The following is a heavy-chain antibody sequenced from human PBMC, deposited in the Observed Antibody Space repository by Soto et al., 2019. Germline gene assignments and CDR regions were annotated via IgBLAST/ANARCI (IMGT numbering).Heavy chain of an antibody. CDR1: GYTFTSYA. V-gene: IGHV1-3*01. CDR3: AGSIGLLRSTTLFDY. Sequence: QVQLVQSGAEVKKPGASVKVSSKDSGYTFTSYAMHWVRQPPGQRLAWMGWINAGNGNTKYSRKFQDRVTITRDTSASTAYMEMSSLRSEDTAVYYCAGSIGLLRSTTLFDYWGQGTLVTVSS. D-gene: IGHD5-12*01. CDR2: INAGNGNT. J-gene: IGHJ4*02.